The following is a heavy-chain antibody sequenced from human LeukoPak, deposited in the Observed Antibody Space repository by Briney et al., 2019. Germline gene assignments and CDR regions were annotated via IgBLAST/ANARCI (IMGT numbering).Heavy chain of an antibody. V-gene: IGHV5-51*01. CDR3: ARRDGYNYVDF. Sequence: GESLKISCKGSGYSFTSYWIGWVRQMPGKGLEWMGIIYPRDSDTRYSPSFQGQVTISADESINTAYLQWSGLKASDTAIYYCARRDGYNYVDFWGQGTLVTVSS. D-gene: IGHD5-24*01. J-gene: IGHJ4*02. CDR1: GYSFTSYW. CDR2: IYPRDSDT.